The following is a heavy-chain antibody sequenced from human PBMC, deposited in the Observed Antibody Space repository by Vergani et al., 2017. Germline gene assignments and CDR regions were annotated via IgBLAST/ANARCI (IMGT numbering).Heavy chain of an antibody. CDR3: ARAADGYCSSTSCYRGVDAFDI. D-gene: IGHD2-2*02. V-gene: IGHV4-61*02. J-gene: IGHJ3*02. CDR2: IYTSGAT. CDR1: GGSFSTGGQS. Sequence: QVQLQESGPGLVKPSQTLSLTCTVSGGSFSTGGQSWTWLRQSAGKGLEWIGRIYTSGATNYNPSLRSRAIMSVDASKKQFSLKLTSVTAADTAVYYCARAADGYCSSTSCYRGVDAFDIWGQGTMVTVSS.